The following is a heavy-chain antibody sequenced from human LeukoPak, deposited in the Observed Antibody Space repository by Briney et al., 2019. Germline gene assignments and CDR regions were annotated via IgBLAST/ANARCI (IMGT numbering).Heavy chain of an antibody. CDR3: AKDRYSGALYYFDY. V-gene: IGHV3-53*05. J-gene: IGHJ4*02. CDR2: IYSGGST. Sequence: GGSLRLSCAASGFTVSSNYMSWVRQAPGKGLEWVSVIYSGGSTYYADSVKGRFTISRDNSKNTLYLQMNSLRAEDTAVYYCAKDRYSGALYYFDYWGQGTLVTVSS. CDR1: GFTVSSNY. D-gene: IGHD1-26*01.